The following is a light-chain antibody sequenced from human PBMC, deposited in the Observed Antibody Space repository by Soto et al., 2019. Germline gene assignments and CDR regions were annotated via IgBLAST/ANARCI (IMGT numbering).Light chain of an antibody. CDR1: QSISSW. Sequence: DIQMTQSPSTLSASVGDRVTITCRASQSISSWLAWYQHKPGKAPKLLIYKASTLESGVPSRFSGSGSETEFTLTISSLQPDDSATYYCQPYNSYSRTFGQGTKVE. J-gene: IGKJ1*01. CDR3: QPYNSYSRT. V-gene: IGKV1-5*03. CDR2: KAS.